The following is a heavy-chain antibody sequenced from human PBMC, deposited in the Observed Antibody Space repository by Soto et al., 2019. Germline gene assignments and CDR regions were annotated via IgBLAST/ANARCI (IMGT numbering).Heavy chain of an antibody. CDR2: IIPIFGTA. J-gene: IGHJ6*02. D-gene: IGHD2-2*02. CDR3: ARDRDPRGYCSSTSCYTGYYYYYGMDV. V-gene: IGHV1-69*06. CDR1: GGTFSSYA. Sequence: SVKVSCKASGGTFSSYAISWVRQAPGQGLEWMGGIIPIFGTANYAQKFQGRVTITADKSTSTAYMELSSLRSEDTAVYYCARDRDPRGYCSSTSCYTGYYYYYGMDVWGQGTTVTVS.